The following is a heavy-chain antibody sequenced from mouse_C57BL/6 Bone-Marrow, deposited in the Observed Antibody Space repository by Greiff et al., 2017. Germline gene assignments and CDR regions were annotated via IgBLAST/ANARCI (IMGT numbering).Heavy chain of an antibody. CDR1: GFTFSDYG. Sequence: EVKLMESGGGLVQPGGSLKLSCAASGFTFSDYGMAWVRQAPRKGPEWVAFISNLAYSIYYADTVTGRFTISRENAKNTLYLAMSSLRSEDTAMYYCARPPVYSNYWYFDVWGTGTTVTVSS. J-gene: IGHJ1*03. D-gene: IGHD2-5*01. CDR2: ISNLAYSI. V-gene: IGHV5-15*01. CDR3: ARPPVYSNYWYFDV.